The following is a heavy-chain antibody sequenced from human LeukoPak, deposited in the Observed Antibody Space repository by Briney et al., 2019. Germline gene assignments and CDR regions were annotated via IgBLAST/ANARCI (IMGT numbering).Heavy chain of an antibody. CDR3: ATPYCSSLSCLDVFNM. CDR1: GVSVSDGRYY. Sequence: SQALSLTCNVSGVSVSDGRYYWTWIRHHPTRALEWIGYKYYSGSAKYNPSLKSRLTISIDTAKNQFSLQLSSVTAADTATYYCATPYCSSLSCLDVFNMWGQGTRVTVSS. V-gene: IGHV4-31*03. J-gene: IGHJ3*02. CDR2: KYYSGSA. D-gene: IGHD2-2*01.